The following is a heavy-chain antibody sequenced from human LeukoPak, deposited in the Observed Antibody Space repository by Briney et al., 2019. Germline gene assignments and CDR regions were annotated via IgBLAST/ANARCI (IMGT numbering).Heavy chain of an antibody. V-gene: IGHV3-7*01. D-gene: IGHD2-2*01. J-gene: IGHJ6*02. Sequence: GGSRRLSCAASGFTFRSYWMSWVRQAPGKGLGWVANIERDGSEKYYVDSVKGRFIISRDNAKNSLYLEMNSLRAEDTAVYYCARDWRYCSSSSCLAMDVWGQGTTVTVSS. CDR2: IERDGSEK. CDR1: GFTFRSYW. CDR3: ARDWRYCSSSSCLAMDV.